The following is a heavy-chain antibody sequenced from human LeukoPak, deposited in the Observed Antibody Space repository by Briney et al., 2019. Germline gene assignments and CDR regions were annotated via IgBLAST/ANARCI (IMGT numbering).Heavy chain of an antibody. CDR3: AREGYEQQLVDY. Sequence: ASVKVSCKASGGTFSSYTISWVRQAPGQGLEWIGGIIPVFGTANYAQKFQGRVTITADESTSTAYMELSSLRSDDTAVYYCAREGYEQQLVDYWGQGTLVTVSS. D-gene: IGHD6-13*01. J-gene: IGHJ4*02. V-gene: IGHV1-69*13. CDR2: IIPVFGTA. CDR1: GGTFSSYT.